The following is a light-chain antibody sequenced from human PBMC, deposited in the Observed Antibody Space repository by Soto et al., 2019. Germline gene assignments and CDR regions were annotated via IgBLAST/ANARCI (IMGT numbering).Light chain of an antibody. CDR2: DVS. V-gene: IGKV3-20*01. J-gene: IGKJ1*01. Sequence: EIVLTQSPGTLSLSPGERATLSCRSSQSVSSNYLAWYQQKPDLPPRLLIYDVSGGATGIPDRFSGRGSGTDFTLTTSRLEPEDFAVYYCQQYGSSPTFGQGTKVEIK. CDR3: QQYGSSPT. CDR1: QSVSSNY.